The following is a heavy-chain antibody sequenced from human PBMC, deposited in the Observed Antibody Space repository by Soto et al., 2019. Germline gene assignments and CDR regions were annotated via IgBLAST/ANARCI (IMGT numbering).Heavy chain of an antibody. CDR3: ARYCSGGACRYAFDI. CDR2: MPYSGAT. V-gene: IGHV4-31*03. Sequence: LSLTCTVSGASISSGNYYWSWIRQLPGKGLEWIAYMPYSGATHYNPSLKTRVIISLDTSTNQFSLKLSSVTAADTAVYFCARYCSGGACRYAFDIWGQGTMVTVSS. D-gene: IGHD2-15*01. J-gene: IGHJ3*02. CDR1: GASISSGNYY.